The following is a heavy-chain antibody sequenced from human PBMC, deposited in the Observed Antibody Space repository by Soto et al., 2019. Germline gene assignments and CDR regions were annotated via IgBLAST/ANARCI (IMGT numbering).Heavy chain of an antibody. CDR3: CRGSGGFDA. CDR2: INQDGSDK. CDR1: GLTPNEYW. J-gene: IGHJ5*01. V-gene: IGHV3-7*01. D-gene: IGHD2-15*01. Sequence: QECCLRQCCSACGLTPNEYWMCWVRQAPGKGLECVANINQDGSDKYYVDSVRGRFTISRDNTKNSLYLQMNSLRGEDTAVYYNCRGSGGFDAPGQ.